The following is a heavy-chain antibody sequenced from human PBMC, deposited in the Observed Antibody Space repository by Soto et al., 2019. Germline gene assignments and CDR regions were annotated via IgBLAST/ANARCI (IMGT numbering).Heavy chain of an antibody. D-gene: IGHD2-15*01. J-gene: IGHJ4*02. V-gene: IGHV3-23*01. CDR3: AKGTVVVAATLY. CDR1: GFTFSSYA. CDR2: ISGSGGST. Sequence: RLSCAASGFTFSSYAMSWVRQAPGKGLEWVSTISGSGGSTYYADSVKGRFTISRDNSKNTLYLQMNSLRAEDTAVYYCAKGTVVVAATLYWGQGTLVTVPS.